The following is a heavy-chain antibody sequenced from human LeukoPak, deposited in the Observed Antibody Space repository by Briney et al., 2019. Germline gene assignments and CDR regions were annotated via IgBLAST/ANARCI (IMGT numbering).Heavy chain of an antibody. Sequence: SQTLSLTCTVSGGSISSGGYYWSWIRQHPGKGLEWIGYLYYSGSTYYNPSLKSRVTISVDTSKTQFSLKPSSVTAADTAVYYCARARDIVVTSNVFYFDYWGHGTLVTVSS. CDR1: GGSISSGGYY. CDR2: LYYSGST. CDR3: ARARDIVVTSNVFYFDY. J-gene: IGHJ4*01. V-gene: IGHV4-31*03. D-gene: IGHD2-2*01.